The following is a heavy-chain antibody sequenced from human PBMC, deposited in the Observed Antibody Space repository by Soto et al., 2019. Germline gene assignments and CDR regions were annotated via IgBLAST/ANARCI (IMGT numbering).Heavy chain of an antibody. CDR3: ARPIRTGIAAACSYGMDV. Sequence: SVKVSCKASGGTFSSYAISWVRQAPGQGLEWIGGIIPIFGTANYAQKFQGRVTITADESTSTAYMELSSLRSEDTAVYYCARPIRTGIAAACSYGMDVWGQGTTVTV. CDR2: IIPIFGTA. D-gene: IGHD6-13*01. V-gene: IGHV1-69*13. J-gene: IGHJ6*02. CDR1: GGTFSSYA.